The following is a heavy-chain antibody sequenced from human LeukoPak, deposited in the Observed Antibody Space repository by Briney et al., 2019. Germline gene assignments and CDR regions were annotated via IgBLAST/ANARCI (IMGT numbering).Heavy chain of an antibody. CDR1: GFNFSYYY. CDR3: ARGVDDYVWGSYRPYYFDY. CDR2: ISSRGSTI. D-gene: IGHD3-16*02. V-gene: IGHV3-11*01. Sequence: GGSLRLSCAASGFNFSYYYMIWLAQAPGQGREGVSYISSRGSTIYYADSVKGRFTISRDNAKNSLYLRMNSLRAEDTAVDYCARGVDDYVWGSYRPYYFDYWGQATLVTVSS. J-gene: IGHJ4*02.